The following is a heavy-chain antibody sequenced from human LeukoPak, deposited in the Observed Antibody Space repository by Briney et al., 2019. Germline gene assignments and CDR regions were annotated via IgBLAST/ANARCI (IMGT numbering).Heavy chain of an antibody. CDR1: GFTFDDNV. CDR3: AKDLSSAITSALVLDV. D-gene: IGHD3-22*01. V-gene: IGHV3-9*01. CDR2: ISWNGGSI. Sequence: PGGSLRLSCGASGFTFDDNVMHWVRQAPGKGPEWVSGISWNGGSIGFADSVKGRFTMSRDNAKNSLYLQMNSLRAEDTALYYCAKDLSSAITSALVLDVWGQGTTVIVS. J-gene: IGHJ6*02.